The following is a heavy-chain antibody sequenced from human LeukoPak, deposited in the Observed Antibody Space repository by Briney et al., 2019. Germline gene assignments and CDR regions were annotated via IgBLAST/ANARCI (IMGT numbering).Heavy chain of an antibody. CDR2: INHSGST. V-gene: IGHV4-34*01. Sequence: TASETLSLTCAVYGGSFSGYYWSWIRQPPGKGLEWIGEINHSGSTNYNPSLKSRVTISVDTSKNQFSLKPSSVTAADTAVYYCAREMYYYDSSGYYGLRWFDPWGQGTLVTVSS. CDR3: AREMYYYDSSGYYGLRWFDP. J-gene: IGHJ5*02. D-gene: IGHD3-22*01. CDR1: GGSFSGYY.